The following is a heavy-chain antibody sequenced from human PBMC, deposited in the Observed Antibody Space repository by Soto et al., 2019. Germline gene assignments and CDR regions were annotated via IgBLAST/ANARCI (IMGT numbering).Heavy chain of an antibody. Sequence: EVQLVESGGGLVQPGGSLRLSCAASGFTFSSYWMSWVRQAPGKGLEWVANIKQDGSAKFYVDSVKGRSTVSRDNAKNSLYLQMNSLRAEDTAVYYCARDGGWLANFDYWGQGTLVTVSS. CDR3: ARDGGWLANFDY. D-gene: IGHD6-19*01. CDR2: IKQDGSAK. J-gene: IGHJ4*02. CDR1: GFTFSSYW. V-gene: IGHV3-7*01.